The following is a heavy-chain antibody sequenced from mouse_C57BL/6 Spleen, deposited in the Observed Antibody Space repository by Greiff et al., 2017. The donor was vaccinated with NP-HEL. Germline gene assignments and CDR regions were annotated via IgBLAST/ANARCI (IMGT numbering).Heavy chain of an antibody. V-gene: IGHV1-18*01. Sequence: EVQLQQSGPELVKPGASVKIPCKASGYTFTDYNMDWVKQSPGKSLEWIGDINPNNGGTIYNQKFKGKATLTVDKSSSTAYMELRSLTSEDTAVYYCARCIYDGYYAGYFDYWGQGTTLTVSS. D-gene: IGHD2-3*01. CDR2: INPNNGGT. J-gene: IGHJ2*01. CDR3: ARCIYDGYYAGYFDY. CDR1: GYTFTDYN.